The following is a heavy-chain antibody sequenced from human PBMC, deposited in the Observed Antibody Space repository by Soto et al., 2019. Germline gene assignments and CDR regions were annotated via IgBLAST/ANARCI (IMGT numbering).Heavy chain of an antibody. D-gene: IGHD2-2*01. CDR1: GGTFSSYA. Sequence: SVKVSCKASGGTFSSYAISWVRQAPGQGLEWMGGIIPIFGTANYAQKFQGRVTITADESTSTAYMELSSLRSEDTAVYYCASPRYCSSTSCYEDYFDYWGQGTLVTVSS. V-gene: IGHV1-69*13. CDR3: ASPRYCSSTSCYEDYFDY. J-gene: IGHJ4*02. CDR2: IIPIFGTA.